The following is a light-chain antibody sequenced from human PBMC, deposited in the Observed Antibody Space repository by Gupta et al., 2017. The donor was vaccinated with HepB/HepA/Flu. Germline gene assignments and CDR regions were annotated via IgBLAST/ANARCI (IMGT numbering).Light chain of an antibody. CDR3: QVWDSSSYHGV. CDR2: YDN. Sequence: SSVLTQPPPVSVSPGKTARITCARNNIGSKSVHWYHQKPGQDPVLLIFYDNNRPSGMPERFSGSNSGNNATLPIDRVEAADEADYYCQVWDSSSYHGVFGGGTKLTVL. V-gene: IGLV3-21*04. J-gene: IGLJ3*02. CDR1: NIGSKS.